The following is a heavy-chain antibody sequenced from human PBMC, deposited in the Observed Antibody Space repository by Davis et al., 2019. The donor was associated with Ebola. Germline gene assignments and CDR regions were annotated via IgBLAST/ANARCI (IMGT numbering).Heavy chain of an antibody. J-gene: IGHJ5*02. CDR3: AREAVWWFDP. V-gene: IGHV3-48*03. Sequence: PGGSLRLSCAASGFTFSSYEMNWVRQAPGKGLEWVSYISSSGSTIYYADSVKGRFTISRDNAKNSLYLQMNSPRAEDTAVYYCAREAVWWFDPWGQGTLVTVSS. D-gene: IGHD3-16*01. CDR2: ISSSGSTI. CDR1: GFTFSSYE.